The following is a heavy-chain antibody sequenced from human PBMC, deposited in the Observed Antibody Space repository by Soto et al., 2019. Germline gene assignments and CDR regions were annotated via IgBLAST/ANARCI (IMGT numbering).Heavy chain of an antibody. D-gene: IGHD5-12*01. CDR1: GFTFGSYS. CDR3: ASPALVATDFDY. V-gene: IGHV3-21*01. CDR2: ISSSSSYI. J-gene: IGHJ4*02. Sequence: EVQLVESGGGLVKPGGSLRLSCAASGFTFGSYSMNWVRQAPGKGLEWVSSISSSSSYIYYADSVKGRFTISRDNAKNSLYLQMNSLRAEDTAVYYCASPALVATDFDYWGQGTLVTVSS.